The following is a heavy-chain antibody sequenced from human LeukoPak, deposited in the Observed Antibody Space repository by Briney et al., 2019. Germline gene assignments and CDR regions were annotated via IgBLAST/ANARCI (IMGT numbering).Heavy chain of an antibody. V-gene: IGHV3-33*01. J-gene: IGHJ4*02. CDR1: GFTFSTYG. CDR2: IWHDGSNK. Sequence: GRSLRLSCAASGFTFSTYGIHWVRQAPGKGLEWVAVIWHDGSNKYHADSVKGRFTISRDNSKNTLYLQMNSLRAEDTAVYYCARASGPFDYWGQGTLVTVSS. D-gene: IGHD6-19*01. CDR3: ARASGPFDY.